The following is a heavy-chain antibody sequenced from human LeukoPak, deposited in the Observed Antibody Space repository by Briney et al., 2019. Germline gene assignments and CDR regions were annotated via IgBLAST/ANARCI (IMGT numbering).Heavy chain of an antibody. CDR1: GGSISSYY. CDR2: IYYSGST. CDR3: ARHGVAGYYDSSGYSNGDWFDP. Sequence: SETLSLTCTVSGGSISSYYWSWIRQPPGKGLEWIGYIYYSGSTNYNPSLKSRVTISVDTSKNQFSLKLSSVTAADTTVYYCARHGVAGYYDSSGYSNGDWFDPWGQGTLVTVSS. J-gene: IGHJ5*02. D-gene: IGHD3-22*01. V-gene: IGHV4-59*08.